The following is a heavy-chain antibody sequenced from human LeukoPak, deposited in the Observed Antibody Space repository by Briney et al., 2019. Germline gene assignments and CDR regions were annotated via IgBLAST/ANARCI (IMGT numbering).Heavy chain of an antibody. D-gene: IGHD3-10*01. V-gene: IGHV3-23*01. Sequence: SGGSLRLSCAASGFTFSSYAIMWVRQAPGKGLECVSVISGSGGSTYYADSVKGRFTISRDNSKNTLYLQMNSLRAEDTAVYYCARKAYYGSGSYYGYFDYWGQGTLVTVSS. J-gene: IGHJ4*02. CDR2: ISGSGGST. CDR3: ARKAYYGSGSYYGYFDY. CDR1: GFTFSSYA.